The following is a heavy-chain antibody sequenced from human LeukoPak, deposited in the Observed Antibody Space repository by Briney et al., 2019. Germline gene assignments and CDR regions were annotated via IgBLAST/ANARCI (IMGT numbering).Heavy chain of an antibody. CDR1: GYTFTSYG. D-gene: IGHD3-10*01. V-gene: IGHV1-18*01. Sequence: APVKVSCKASGYTFTSYGISWVRQAPGQGLEWMGWISAYNGNTNYAQKLQGRVTMTTDTSTSTAYMELRSLRSDDTAVYYCARGNVLLWFRELFAGDWLDPWGQGTLVTVSS. CDR3: ARGNVLLWFRELFAGDWLDP. CDR2: ISAYNGNT. J-gene: IGHJ5*02.